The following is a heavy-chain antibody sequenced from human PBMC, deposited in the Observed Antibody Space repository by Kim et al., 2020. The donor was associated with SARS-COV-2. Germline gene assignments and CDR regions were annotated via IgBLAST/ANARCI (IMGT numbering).Heavy chain of an antibody. Sequence: SETLSLTCTVSGGSISSSSYYWGWIRQPPGKGLEWIGSIYYSGSTYYNPSLKSRVTISVDTSKNQFSLKLSSVTAADTAVYYCARHRVVSSSVYYYYYYGMDVWGQGTTVTVSS. D-gene: IGHD6-6*01. CDR1: GGSISSSSYY. J-gene: IGHJ6*02. V-gene: IGHV4-39*01. CDR2: IYYSGST. CDR3: ARHRVVSSSVYYYYYYGMDV.